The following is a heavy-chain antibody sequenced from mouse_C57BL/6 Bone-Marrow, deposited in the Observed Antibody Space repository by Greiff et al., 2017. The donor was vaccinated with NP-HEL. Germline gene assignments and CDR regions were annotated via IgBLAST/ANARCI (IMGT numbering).Heavy chain of an antibody. D-gene: IGHD3-2*02. CDR2: IYPGDGDT. J-gene: IGHJ3*01. Sequence: VKLVESGAELVKPGASVKISCKASGYAFSSYWMNWVKQRPGKGLEWIGQIYPGDGDTNYNGKFKGKATLTADKSSSTAYMQLSSLTSEDSAVYFCARSGPLIWFAYWGQGTLVTVSA. CDR3: ARSGPLIWFAY. V-gene: IGHV1-80*01. CDR1: GYAFSSYW.